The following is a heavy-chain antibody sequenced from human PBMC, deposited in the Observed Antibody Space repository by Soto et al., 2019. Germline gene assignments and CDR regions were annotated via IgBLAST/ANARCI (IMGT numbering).Heavy chain of an antibody. Sequence: PSETLSLTCTVSGGSISSGGYYWSWIRQHPGKGLEWIGYIYYSGSTNYNPSLKSRVTISVDTSKNQFSLKLSSVTAADTAVYYCARKRDGRLQDTNDAFDIWGQGTMVTVSS. CDR3: ARKRDGRLQDTNDAFDI. V-gene: IGHV4-31*03. D-gene: IGHD4-4*01. J-gene: IGHJ3*02. CDR1: GGSISSGGYY. CDR2: IYYSGST.